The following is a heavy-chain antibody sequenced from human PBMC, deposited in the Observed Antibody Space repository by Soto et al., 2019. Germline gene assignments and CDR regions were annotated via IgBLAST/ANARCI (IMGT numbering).Heavy chain of an antibody. J-gene: IGHJ4*02. CDR1: GFTFSSYA. Sequence: GGSLRLSCAASGFTFSSYAMSWVRQTPGKGLEWVSTLSGSGGTTYYADSVKGQFTISRDNSKSTLYLQMNSLRAEDTAVYYCAKGATYSYDSSGYNYMVVDYFDYWGQGPLVTVSS. CDR2: LSGSGGTT. CDR3: AKGATYSYDSSGYNYMVVDYFDY. D-gene: IGHD3-22*01. V-gene: IGHV3-23*01.